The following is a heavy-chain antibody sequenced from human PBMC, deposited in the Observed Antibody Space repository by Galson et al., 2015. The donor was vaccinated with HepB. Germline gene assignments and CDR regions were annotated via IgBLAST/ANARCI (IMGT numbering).Heavy chain of an antibody. CDR1: GFTFSSYA. D-gene: IGHD3-22*01. J-gene: IGHJ4*02. V-gene: IGHV3-30-3*01. Sequence: SLRLSCAASGFTFSSYAMHWVRQAPGKGLEWVAVISYDGSNKYYADSVKGRFTISRDNAKNTLYLQMNSLRAEDTAVYYCARDPTYYYDSSADYWGQGTLVTVSS. CDR2: ISYDGSNK. CDR3: ARDPTYYYDSSADY.